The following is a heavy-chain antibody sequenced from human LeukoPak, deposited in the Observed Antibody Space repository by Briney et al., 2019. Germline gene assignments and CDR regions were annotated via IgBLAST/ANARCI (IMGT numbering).Heavy chain of an antibody. CDR2: INPNDGDT. V-gene: IGHV1-2*02. D-gene: IGHD2-2*01. J-gene: IGHJ4*02. CDR3: ARANFLYCSSTTCLFDY. Sequence: ASVKVSCKASGYTFTDYYMHWGRQAPGQGVEWMGWINPNDGDTNYAQKFQGRVTMTRDTSISTAHMEVSRLRSDDTAVYYCARANFLYCSSTTCLFDYWGQGTLVTVSS. CDR1: GYTFTDYY.